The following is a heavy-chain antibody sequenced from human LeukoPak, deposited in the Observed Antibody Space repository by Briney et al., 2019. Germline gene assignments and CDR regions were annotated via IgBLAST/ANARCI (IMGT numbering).Heavy chain of an antibody. Sequence: GGSLRLSCAASGFTFSDYYMSSIRQAPGKGLEWVSYISSSGSTIYYADSVKGRFTISRDNAKNSLYLQMNSLRAEDTAVYYCARDSSIAVAGTLNYYYMDVWGKGTTVTVSS. CDR2: ISSSGSTI. V-gene: IGHV3-11*04. CDR3: ARDSSIAVAGTLNYYYMDV. CDR1: GFTFSDYY. D-gene: IGHD6-19*01. J-gene: IGHJ6*03.